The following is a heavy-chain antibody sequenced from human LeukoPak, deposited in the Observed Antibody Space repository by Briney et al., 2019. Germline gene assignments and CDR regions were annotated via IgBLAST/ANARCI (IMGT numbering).Heavy chain of an antibody. CDR3: ARGYYDFWSGYHGAFDI. D-gene: IGHD3-3*01. CDR1: GGSISSGSYY. V-gene: IGHV4-61*02. Sequence: SETLSLTCTVSGGSISSGSYYWSWIRQPAGKGLEWIGRIYTSGRTNYNPSLKSRVTISVDTSKNQFSLKLSSVTAADTAVYYCARGYYDFWSGYHGAFDIWGQGTMVTVSS. J-gene: IGHJ3*02. CDR2: IYTSGRT.